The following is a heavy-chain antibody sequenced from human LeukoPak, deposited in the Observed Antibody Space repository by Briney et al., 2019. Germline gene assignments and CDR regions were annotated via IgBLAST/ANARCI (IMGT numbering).Heavy chain of an antibody. J-gene: IGHJ5*02. Sequence: SETLSLTCAVYGGSFSGYYWSWFRQHPGKGREWIGEINHSGGTYYNPSLRSRVTIYVDTSKNQFSLKLRSVPAADTAVYYCVRPRTRLAWFDPWGQGTLVTASS. CDR2: INHSGGT. V-gene: IGHV4-34*01. CDR1: GGSFSGYY. CDR3: VRPRTRLAWFDP. D-gene: IGHD6-19*01.